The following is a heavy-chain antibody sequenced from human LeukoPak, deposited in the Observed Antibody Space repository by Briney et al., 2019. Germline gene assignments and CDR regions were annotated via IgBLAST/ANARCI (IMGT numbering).Heavy chain of an antibody. CDR1: GFTFSGYT. D-gene: IGHD5-24*01. CDR2: IRSSGTAI. Sequence: GGSLRLSCAASGFTFSGYTLIWVRQAPGKGLEWVSYIRSSGTAIYDADSVKGRFTVSRDNAENSLYLQMNNLRDEDTAVYYCARSRGWLQADYWGQGTLVTVSS. J-gene: IGHJ4*02. V-gene: IGHV3-48*02. CDR3: ARSRGWLQADY.